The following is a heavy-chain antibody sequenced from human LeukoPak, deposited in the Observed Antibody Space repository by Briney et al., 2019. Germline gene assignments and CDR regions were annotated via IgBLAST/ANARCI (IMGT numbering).Heavy chain of an antibody. CDR1: GFTFDDYA. CDR3: AKSSGGRWLQSFDY. Sequence: GRSLRLSCAASGFTFDDYAMHWVRQAPGKGLEWGSGISWNSGSIGYADSVKGRFTISRDNAKNSLYLQMNSLRAEDTALYYCAKSSGGRWLQSFDYWGQGTLVTVSS. V-gene: IGHV3-9*01. D-gene: IGHD5-24*01. J-gene: IGHJ4*02. CDR2: ISWNSGSI.